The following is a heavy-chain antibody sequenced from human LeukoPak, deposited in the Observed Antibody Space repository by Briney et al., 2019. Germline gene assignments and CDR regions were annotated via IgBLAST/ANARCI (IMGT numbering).Heavy chain of an antibody. CDR3: AAGTGKSDFDH. CDR1: GFTFSNAW. D-gene: IGHD1-1*01. J-gene: IGHJ4*02. CDR2: IKSKTEGATR. V-gene: IGHV3-15*01. Sequence: PGGSLRLSCGASGFTFSNAWMSWVRQAPGKGLEWVGRIKSKTEGATRDFAAPAKGRFSISRDDSKSTLYLQMNNLKMEDTAVYYCAAGTGKSDFDHWGQGTLVTVSS.